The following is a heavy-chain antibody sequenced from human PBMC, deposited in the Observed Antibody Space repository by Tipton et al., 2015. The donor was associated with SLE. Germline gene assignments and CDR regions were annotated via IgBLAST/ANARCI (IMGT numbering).Heavy chain of an antibody. Sequence: TLSLTCKVSGISISSHYWSWIRQPPGKGLEWIGYIYYSGSTNYNPSLKSRVTISVDTSKNQFSLKLSSVTAADTAVYYCARGRYYDYIWGKDWFDPWGQGTLVTVSS. V-gene: IGHV4-59*11. J-gene: IGHJ5*02. CDR1: GISISSHY. CDR3: ARGRYYDYIWGKDWFDP. D-gene: IGHD3-16*01. CDR2: IYYSGST.